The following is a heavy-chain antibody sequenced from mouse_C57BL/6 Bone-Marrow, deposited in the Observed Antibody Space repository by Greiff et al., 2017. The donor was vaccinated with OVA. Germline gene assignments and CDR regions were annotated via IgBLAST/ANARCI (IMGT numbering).Heavy chain of an antibody. J-gene: IGHJ2*01. D-gene: IGHD2-5*01. CDR2: ISDGGSYT. V-gene: IGHV5-4*01. CDR3: ARYYSNYYDY. CDR1: GFTFSSYA. Sequence: EVQLVESGGGLVTPGGSLKLSCAASGFTFSSYAMSWVRQTPEKRLEWVATISDGGSYTYYPDNVKGRFTITRDNAKNNLYLQMSHLKSEDTAMYYCARYYSNYYDYWGQGTTLTVSS.